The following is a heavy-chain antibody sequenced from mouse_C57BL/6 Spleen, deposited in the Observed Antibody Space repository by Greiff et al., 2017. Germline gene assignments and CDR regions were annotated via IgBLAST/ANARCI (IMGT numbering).Heavy chain of an antibody. CDR1: GYSITSGYY. CDR3: ARTSYSNWYFDV. Sequence: VQLKESGPGLVKPSQSLSLTCSVTGYSITSGYYWNWIRQFPGNKLEWMGYISYDGSNNYNPSLKNRISITRDTSKNQFFLKLNSVTTEDTATYYCARTSYSNWYFDVWGTGTTVTVSS. D-gene: IGHD2-5*01. J-gene: IGHJ1*03. CDR2: ISYDGSN. V-gene: IGHV3-6*01.